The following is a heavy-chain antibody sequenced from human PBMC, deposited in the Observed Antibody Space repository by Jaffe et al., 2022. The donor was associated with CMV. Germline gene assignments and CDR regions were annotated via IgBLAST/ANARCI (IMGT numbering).Heavy chain of an antibody. V-gene: IGHV4-59*08. CDR1: GGSISSYY. J-gene: IGHJ3*02. CDR3: ARLGSWAFDI. CDR2: IYYSGST. Sequence: QVQLQESGPGLVKPSETLSLTCTVSGGSISSYYWSWIRQPPGKGLEWIGYIYYSGSTNYNPSLKSRVTISVDTSKNQFSLKLSSVTAADTAVYYCARLGSWAFDIWGQGTMVTVSS. D-gene: IGHD3-10*01.